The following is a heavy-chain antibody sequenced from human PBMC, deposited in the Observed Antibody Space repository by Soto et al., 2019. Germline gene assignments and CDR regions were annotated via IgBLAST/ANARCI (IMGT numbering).Heavy chain of an antibody. Sequence: QVQLVQSGAEVKKPGASVKVSCKASGYSFTSYAMHWVRQSPGQRLEWMGWINAGNVNTKYLQKFQGRVTITRDTSASTGYMELISLRYEDTAVYYCARDQYYNFWSGYYTGTPFDYWGQGTLVTVSS. V-gene: IGHV1-3*01. CDR3: ARDQYYNFWSGYYTGTPFDY. CDR1: GYSFTSYA. J-gene: IGHJ4*02. CDR2: INAGNVNT. D-gene: IGHD3-3*01.